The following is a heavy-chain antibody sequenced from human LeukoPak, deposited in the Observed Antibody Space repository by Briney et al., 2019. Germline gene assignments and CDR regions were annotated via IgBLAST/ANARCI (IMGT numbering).Heavy chain of an antibody. J-gene: IGHJ4*02. CDR1: GFTFSSYW. D-gene: IGHD6-13*01. CDR3: ARELLYSSSWYTGVSFDY. CDR2: IEQDGSEK. Sequence: GGSLRLSCAASGFTFSSYWMSWVRQAPGKGLEWVANIEQDGSEKYYVDSVKGRFTISRDNAKNSLYLQMNSLRAEDTAVYYCARELLYSSSWYTGVSFDYWGQRTLVTVSS. V-gene: IGHV3-7*01.